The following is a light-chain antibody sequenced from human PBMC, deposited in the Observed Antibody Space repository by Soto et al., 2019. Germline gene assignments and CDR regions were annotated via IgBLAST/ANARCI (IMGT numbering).Light chain of an antibody. Sequence: QSVLTQTASVSGSPGQSITISCTGTSSDVGGYNYVSWYQQHPGKAPKLMIYDVSNQPSGVSNRFSGSKSGNTASLTISGLQAEDEADYYCSSYTSSSFYVFGTGTKVTVL. CDR3: SSYTSSSFYV. CDR2: DVS. V-gene: IGLV2-14*01. CDR1: SSDVGGYNY. J-gene: IGLJ1*01.